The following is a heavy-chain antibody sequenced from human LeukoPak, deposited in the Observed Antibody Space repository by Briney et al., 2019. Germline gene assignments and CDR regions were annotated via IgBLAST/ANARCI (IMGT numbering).Heavy chain of an antibody. CDR3: ARHSNKYDYDSSGHYRSFDY. CDR1: GFTFSNFA. CDR2: LGGTNGYT. Sequence: PGGSLRLSCVASGFTFSNFAMSWVRQAQGKGLEGVSSLGGTNGYTYYADSVKGRFSISRDNSKNTLYLQMNSLRAEDTAFYFCARHSNKYDYDSSGHYRSFDYWGQGTLVSVSS. J-gene: IGHJ4*02. V-gene: IGHV3-23*01. D-gene: IGHD3-22*01.